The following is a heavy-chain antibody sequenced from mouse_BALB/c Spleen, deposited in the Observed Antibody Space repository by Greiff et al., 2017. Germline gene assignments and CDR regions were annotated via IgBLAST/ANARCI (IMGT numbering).Heavy chain of an antibody. V-gene: IGHV3-5*02. CDR3: ARDGGYYPDY. Sequence: EVKLQESGPGLVKPSQTVSLTCTVTGISITTGNYRWSWIRQFPGNKLEWIGYIYYSGTITYNPSLTSRTTITRDTSKNQFFLEMNSLTAEDTATYYCARDGGYYPDYWGQGTTLTVSS. J-gene: IGHJ2*01. D-gene: IGHD1-1*02. CDR2: IYYSGTI. CDR1: GISITTGNYR.